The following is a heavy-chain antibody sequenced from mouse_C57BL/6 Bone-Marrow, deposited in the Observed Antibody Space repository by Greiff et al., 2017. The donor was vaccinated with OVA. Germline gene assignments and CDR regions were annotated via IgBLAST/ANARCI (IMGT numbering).Heavy chain of an antibody. CDR3: ARGYDYDGFDY. J-gene: IGHJ2*01. CDR2: INYDGSST. V-gene: IGHV5-16*01. D-gene: IGHD2-4*01. Sequence: EVKLVESEGGLVQPGRSMKLSCTASGFTFSDYYMAWVRQVPEKGLEWVANINYDGSSTYYLDSLKSRFIISRDNAKNILYLQMSSLKSEDTATDYCARGYDYDGFDYWGQGTTLTVSS. CDR1: GFTFSDYY.